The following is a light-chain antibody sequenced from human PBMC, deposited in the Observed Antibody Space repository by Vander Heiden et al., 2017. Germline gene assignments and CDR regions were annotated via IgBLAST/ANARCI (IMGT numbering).Light chain of an antibody. CDR1: NLGDKY. Sequence: SFELTPPPSVSVSPGQTASITCSGDNLGDKYASWYQQKPGQSPVLVIYQDTKRPSGIPERFSGFNSGNTATLTISGTQALDEADYYCQAWDNSAVVFGGGTTLTVL. V-gene: IGLV3-1*01. J-gene: IGLJ2*01. CDR2: QDT. CDR3: QAWDNSAVV.